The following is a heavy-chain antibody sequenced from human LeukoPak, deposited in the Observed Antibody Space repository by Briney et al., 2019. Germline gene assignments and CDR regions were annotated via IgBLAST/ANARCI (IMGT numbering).Heavy chain of an antibody. V-gene: IGHV1-46*01. Sequence: ASVKFSCKASGYTFTSYYMHWVRQAPGQGLEWMGIINPSGGSTSYAQKFQGRVTMTRDTSTSTVYMELSSLRSEDTAVYYCARDERYYDSSGYYYPLGYWGQGTLVTVSS. CDR3: ARDERYYDSSGYYYPLGY. D-gene: IGHD3-22*01. J-gene: IGHJ4*02. CDR1: GYTFTSYY. CDR2: INPSGGST.